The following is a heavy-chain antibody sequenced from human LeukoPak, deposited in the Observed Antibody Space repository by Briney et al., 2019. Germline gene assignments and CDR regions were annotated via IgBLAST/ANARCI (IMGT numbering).Heavy chain of an antibody. CDR3: AKAAYYALDY. CDR2: ISGSGGST. D-gene: IGHD3-3*01. J-gene: IGHJ4*02. CDR1: GFTVSSDY. V-gene: IGHV3-23*01. Sequence: GGSLRLSCAASGFTVSSDYMSWVRQAPGKGLEWVSAISGSGGSTYYADSVKGRFTISRDNSKNTLYLQMNSLRAEDTAVYYCAKAAYYALDYWGQGTLVTVSS.